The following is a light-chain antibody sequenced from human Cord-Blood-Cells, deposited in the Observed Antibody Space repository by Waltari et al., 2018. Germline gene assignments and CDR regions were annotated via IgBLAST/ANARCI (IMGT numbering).Light chain of an antibody. CDR2: DVS. CDR1: SSDVGGYHY. CDR3: SSYTSSSTYV. V-gene: IGLV2-14*01. Sequence: QSALTHPASASGSPGQSITISCTGTSSDVGGYHYVSWYQQHPGKAPKLMIYDVSNRPSGVSNRFSGSKSGNTASLTISGLQAEDEADYYCSSYTSSSTYVFGTGTKVTVL. J-gene: IGLJ1*01.